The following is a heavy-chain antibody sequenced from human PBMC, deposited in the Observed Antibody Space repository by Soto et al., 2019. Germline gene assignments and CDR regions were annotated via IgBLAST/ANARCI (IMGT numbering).Heavy chain of an antibody. J-gene: IGHJ4*02. D-gene: IGHD2-15*01. Sequence: QVQLQESGPGLVKPSQTLSLTCTVSGGSISSGGYYWSWIRQHPGKGLEWIGYIYYSGGTYYNPSLKSRVTISVDTSKNQCSLKLSSVTAADTAVYYCARAGPGGRIDYWGQGTLVTVSS. CDR3: ARAGPGGRIDY. CDR1: GGSISSGGYY. V-gene: IGHV4-31*03. CDR2: IYYSGGT.